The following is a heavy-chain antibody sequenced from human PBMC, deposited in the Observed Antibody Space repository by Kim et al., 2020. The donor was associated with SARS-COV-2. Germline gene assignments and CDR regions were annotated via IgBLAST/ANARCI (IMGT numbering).Heavy chain of an antibody. V-gene: IGHV4-34*01. D-gene: IGHD3-10*01. CDR2: INHSGST. CDR3: ARRLGSGSYYRRKYTFDY. Sequence: SETLSLTCAVYGGSFSGYYWSWIRQPPGKGLEWIGEINHSGSTNYNPSLKSRVTISVDTSKNQFSLKLSSVTAADTAVYYCARRLGSGSYYRRKYTFDYWGQGTLVTVSS. J-gene: IGHJ4*02. CDR1: GGSFSGYY.